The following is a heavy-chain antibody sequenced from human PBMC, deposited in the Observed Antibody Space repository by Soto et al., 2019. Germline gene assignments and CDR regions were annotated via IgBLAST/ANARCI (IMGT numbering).Heavy chain of an antibody. CDR3: ARDTALAGSRYIEY. J-gene: IGHJ4*02. CDR2: IYSGGST. Sequence: GGSLRLSCAASGFTVSSNYMSWVRQAPGKGLEWVSVIYSGGSTYYADSVKGRFTISRDNARNILYLQMNRLRDEDTAVYYCARDTALAGSRYIEYWGQGTLVTVSS. V-gene: IGHV3-66*01. CDR1: GFTVSSNY. D-gene: IGHD6-19*01.